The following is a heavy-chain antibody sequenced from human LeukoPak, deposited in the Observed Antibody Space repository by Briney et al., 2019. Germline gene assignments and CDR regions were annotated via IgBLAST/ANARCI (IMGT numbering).Heavy chain of an antibody. CDR1: GGSFSGYY. V-gene: IGHV4-34*01. D-gene: IGHD6-13*01. J-gene: IGHJ5*02. CDR3: ARKGRQQLST. Sequence: PSETLSLTCAVYGGSFSGYYWSWIRQPPGKGREWIGEINHSGSTNYNPSLKSRVTISVDTSKNQFSLKLSSVTAADTAVYYCARKGRQQLSTWGQGTLVTVSS. CDR2: INHSGST.